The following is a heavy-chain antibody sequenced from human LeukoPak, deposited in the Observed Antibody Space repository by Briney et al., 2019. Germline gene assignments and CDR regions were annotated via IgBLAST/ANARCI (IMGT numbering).Heavy chain of an antibody. J-gene: IGHJ6*02. CDR2: VGSKVDNYAT. D-gene: IGHD3/OR15-3a*01. CDR3: SNGHYGLDV. V-gene: IGHV3-73*01. Sequence: GGSLRFSCAASGSTFSGASLNWVRQASGEGLEWVGRVGSKVDNYATAYAESVKGRFIISREDSKNTAYLQMNSLKTDDTAVYYCSNGHYGLDVWGQGTTVTVSS. CDR1: GSTFSGAS.